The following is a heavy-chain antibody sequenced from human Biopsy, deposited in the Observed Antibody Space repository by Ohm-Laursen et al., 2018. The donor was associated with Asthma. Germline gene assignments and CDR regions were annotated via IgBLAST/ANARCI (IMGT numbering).Heavy chain of an antibody. J-gene: IGHJ4*02. CDR3: LRDTLGYYFDI. CDR1: GRHFGSYN. D-gene: IGHD6-13*01. Sequence: SLRLSCAASGRHFGSYNMHWARQAPGKGLEWVAVITFDGSTQHYGDSVKGRFTISRDNSKNMLFLQMNSLRAEDTAVYYCLRDTLGYYFDIWGRGTQATVSS. V-gene: IGHV3-30-3*01. CDR2: ITFDGSTQ.